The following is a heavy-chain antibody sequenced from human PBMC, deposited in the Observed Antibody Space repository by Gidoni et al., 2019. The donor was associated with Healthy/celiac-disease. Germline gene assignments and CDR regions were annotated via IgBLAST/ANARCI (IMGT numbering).Heavy chain of an antibody. CDR3: ARGHRTGSSWYDY. Sequence: QVQLQQWGAGLLKPSETLSLTCAVYGGSFSGYYWSWSRQTTGKGLEWIGEINHSGSTNYNPSLKSLVTISVDTSKNQFSLKLSYVTAADTAVYYCARGHRTGSSWYDYWGQGTLGT. J-gene: IGHJ4*02. V-gene: IGHV4-34*01. CDR1: GGSFSGYY. D-gene: IGHD6-13*01. CDR2: INHSGST.